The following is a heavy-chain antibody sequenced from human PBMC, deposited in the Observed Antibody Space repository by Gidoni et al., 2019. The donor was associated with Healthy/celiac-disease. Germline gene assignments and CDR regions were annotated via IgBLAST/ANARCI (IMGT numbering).Heavy chain of an antibody. J-gene: IGHJ4*02. CDR2: INPNSGGT. Sequence: QVQLVQSGAEVKKPGASVKVSCKASGYTFTGYYMPGVRQAPGQGLEWMGWINPNSGGTNYAQKFQGWVTMTRDTSSSTAYMELSRLRSDDTAVYYCARMDIGYCSGGSCYGSGLGYWGQGTLVTVSS. D-gene: IGHD2-15*01. CDR1: GYTFTGYY. CDR3: ARMDIGYCSGGSCYGSGLGY. V-gene: IGHV1-2*04.